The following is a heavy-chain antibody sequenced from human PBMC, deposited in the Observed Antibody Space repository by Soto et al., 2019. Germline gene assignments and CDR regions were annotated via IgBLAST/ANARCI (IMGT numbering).Heavy chain of an antibody. Sequence: QVQLQESGPGLVKPSETLSLTCTVSGGSVSSGNYYWSWIRQPPGKGLEWIGYIYYSGSTNYNPSLESRVTISVDTSKNQFSLKLSSVTAADTAVFYCARYTNSWYPRWFDPWGQGTLFTVSS. D-gene: IGHD6-13*01. CDR3: ARYTNSWYPRWFDP. CDR2: IYYSGST. CDR1: GGSVSSGNYY. J-gene: IGHJ5*02. V-gene: IGHV4-61*01.